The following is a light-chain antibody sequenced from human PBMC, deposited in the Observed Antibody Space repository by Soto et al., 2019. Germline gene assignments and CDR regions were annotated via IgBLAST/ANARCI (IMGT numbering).Light chain of an antibody. Sequence: EIVMTQSPATLSVSPGERATLSCRASQSVSSNLAWYPQKPGQAPRLLIYGASTRGTGVPARFSGSGSGTEFTLTLSSLQSEDLAVYYCQQYNDWPLTFGPGTQVDIK. V-gene: IGKV3-15*01. CDR1: QSVSSN. CDR3: QQYNDWPLT. CDR2: GAS. J-gene: IGKJ3*01.